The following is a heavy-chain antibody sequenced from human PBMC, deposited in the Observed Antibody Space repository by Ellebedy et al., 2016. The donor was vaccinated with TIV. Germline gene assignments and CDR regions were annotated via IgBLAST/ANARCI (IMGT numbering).Heavy chain of an antibody. CDR2: TLSSGST. CDR3: ARSNISFLGETDAFDI. J-gene: IGHJ3*02. Sequence: MPSETLSLTCTAPYGPISSYYWSWIRQPPGKGLEWLGYTLSSGSTTYNPSLKSRLTMSIDTSKKQISLKLSPVTAGDTGVYFCARSNISFLGETDAFDIWGQGTRVTVSS. V-gene: IGHV4-59*01. CDR1: YGPISSYY. D-gene: IGHD3-3*01.